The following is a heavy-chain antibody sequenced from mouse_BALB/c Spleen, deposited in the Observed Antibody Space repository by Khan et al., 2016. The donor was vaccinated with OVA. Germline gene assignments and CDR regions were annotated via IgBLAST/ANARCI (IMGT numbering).Heavy chain of an antibody. CDR1: GYAFSNYW. V-gene: IGHV1-80*01. J-gene: IGHJ3*01. D-gene: IGHD2-14*01. CDR2: IYPGDGDT. Sequence: VQLQQSGAELVRPGSSVKISCKASGYAFSNYWMNWVKQRPGQGLEWIGQIYPGDGDTSFNGKFRGKATLTADKSSSTAYMKLSSLTSEGSAVYFCARSGYDYFAYWGQGTLVTVSA. CDR3: ARSGYDYFAY.